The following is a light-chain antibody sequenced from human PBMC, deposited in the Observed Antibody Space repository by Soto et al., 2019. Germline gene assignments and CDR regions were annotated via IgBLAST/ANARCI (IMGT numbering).Light chain of an antibody. CDR2: AAS. Sequence: DIQMTQSPSTLSAGVGDRVTITCRASQRISTYLNWYQQKPGKAPTILIYAASSLQSGVPSRFSGGGSGTDFTLTINTLQPEDFANYFCQQCYSSHRTFGQGTKVEIK. V-gene: IGKV1-39*01. CDR3: QQCYSSHRT. J-gene: IGKJ1*01. CDR1: QRISTY.